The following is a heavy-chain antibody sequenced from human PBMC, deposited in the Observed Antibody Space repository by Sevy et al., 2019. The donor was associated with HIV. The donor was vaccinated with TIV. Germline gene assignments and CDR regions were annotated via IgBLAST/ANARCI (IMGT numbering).Heavy chain of an antibody. Sequence: ASVKVSCKASGYTINNYYMHWVRQAPGQGLEWMGIINPSGGSTSYAQKFQGRVTITRDTLTNTVYMELTSLRSEDTAIYYCARDLTIFGVIPDYWGQGTLVTVSS. CDR3: ARDLTIFGVIPDY. CDR1: GYTINNYY. D-gene: IGHD3-3*01. V-gene: IGHV1-46*02. CDR2: INPSGGST. J-gene: IGHJ4*02.